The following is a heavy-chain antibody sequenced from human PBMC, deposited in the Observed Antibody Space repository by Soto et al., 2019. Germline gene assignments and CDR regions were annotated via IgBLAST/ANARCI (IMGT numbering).Heavy chain of an antibody. CDR3: LCGLTTTYYSYGCDSRHVFDI. V-gene: IGHV2-5*02. CDR1: GFSLSTTGVA. J-gene: IGHJ3*02. CDR2: IYWDDDK. D-gene: IGHD2-21*01. Sequence: QITLKESGPTLVKPAQTLTLTCTFSGFSLSTTGVAVGWIRQPPGKALEWLALIYWDDDKRYSPSLKSRLTITIYTATCHVVVIMTNMDLVATDTASCLCGLTTTYYSYGCDSRHVFDIVGEGTVVTISS.